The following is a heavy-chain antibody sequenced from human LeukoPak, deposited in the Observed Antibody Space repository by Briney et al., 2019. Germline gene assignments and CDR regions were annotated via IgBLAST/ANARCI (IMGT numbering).Heavy chain of an antibody. D-gene: IGHD5-18*01. Sequence: GESLKISCKGSGYSFTSYWIGWVRHMRGKVLEWMGIIYPGDSDTRYSPSFQGQVTISADKSISTAYLQWSSLKASDTAMYYCARRMWIPLGGGSAHYYFDYWGQGTLVTVSS. V-gene: IGHV5-51*01. CDR2: IYPGDSDT. J-gene: IGHJ4*02. CDR1: GYSFTSYW. CDR3: ARRMWIPLGGGSAHYYFDY.